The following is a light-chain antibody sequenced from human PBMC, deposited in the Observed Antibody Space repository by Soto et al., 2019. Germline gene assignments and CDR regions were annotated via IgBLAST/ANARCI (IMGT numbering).Light chain of an antibody. CDR3: QQYGSSPWT. CDR1: QTIRSNY. J-gene: IGKJ1*01. V-gene: IGKV3-20*01. Sequence: ETVLTQSPGTLSLSPGERATLSCRASQTIRSNYLAWYRQTPGQAPRLLIYGASNRATGIADRFSGSGSGTDFTLIISRLEPEDLALYDCQQYGSSPWTFGQGTKVEIK. CDR2: GAS.